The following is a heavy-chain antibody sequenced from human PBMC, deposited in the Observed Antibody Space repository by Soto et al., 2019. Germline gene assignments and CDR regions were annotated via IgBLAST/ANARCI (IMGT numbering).Heavy chain of an antibody. V-gene: IGHV4-59*01. J-gene: IGHJ4*02. D-gene: IGHD1-1*01. CDR1: GGSISSYY. CDR2: IYYSGST. Sequence: SETLSLTCTVSGGSISSYYWSWIRQPPGKGLEWIGYIYYSGSTNYNPSLKSRVTISVDTSKNQFSLKLSSVTAADTAVYYCARFWNAHPYPRLFDYWGQGTLVTVSS. CDR3: ARFWNAHPYPRLFDY.